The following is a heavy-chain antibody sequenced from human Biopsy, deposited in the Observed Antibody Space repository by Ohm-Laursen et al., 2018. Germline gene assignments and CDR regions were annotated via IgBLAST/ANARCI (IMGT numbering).Heavy chain of an antibody. CDR1: GYIFTTSG. Sequence: SVKVSCKASGYIFTTSGISWVRQAPGQGLEWMGWISSYNDNTNYAKKFQDRVTMSADTSTSTAYMELRSLRSDDTAVYFCAREEDNSGYDYYGMDVWGQGTTVTVSS. V-gene: IGHV1-18*01. CDR3: AREEDNSGYDYYGMDV. J-gene: IGHJ6*02. D-gene: IGHD3-22*01. CDR2: ISSYNDNT.